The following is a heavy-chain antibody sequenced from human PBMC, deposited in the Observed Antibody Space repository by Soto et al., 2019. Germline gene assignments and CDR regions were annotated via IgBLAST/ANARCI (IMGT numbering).Heavy chain of an antibody. CDR1: GFTFSDYY. V-gene: IGHV3-11*01. CDR2: MSSSGVTV. CDR3: ARNTISAAGADYYGLDV. J-gene: IGHJ6*02. Sequence: GGSLRLSCAGSGFTFSDYYMSWIRQAPGQGLEWVSYMSSSGVTVFYADSVKGRFTISRDNAKNSLYLQMYSLRAEDSAVYYCARNTISAAGADYYGLDVWGQGTTVTVS. D-gene: IGHD6-13*01.